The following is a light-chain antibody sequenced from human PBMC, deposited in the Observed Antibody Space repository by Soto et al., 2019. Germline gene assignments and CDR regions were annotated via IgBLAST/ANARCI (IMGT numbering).Light chain of an antibody. CDR1: QSVSNNY. V-gene: IGKV3-20*01. CDR3: QQYGSSGT. Sequence: EIVLTQSPGTLSLSPGERATLSCRASQSVSNNYLAWYQQKPGQAPRLLIYDASNRATGIPDRFSGSGSGTDFTLTISRLEPEDFAVYYCQQYGSSGTFGQWTKVEIK. J-gene: IGKJ1*01. CDR2: DAS.